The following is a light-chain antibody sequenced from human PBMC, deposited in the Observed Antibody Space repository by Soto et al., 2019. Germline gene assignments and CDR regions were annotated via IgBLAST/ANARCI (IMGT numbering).Light chain of an antibody. J-gene: IGLJ3*02. CDR3: MSYIGSVVWV. Sequence: QTVVTQAPSSSVSPGGTVTLTCGLSSGSVSTSYYPSWHQQTPGQAPRTLIYNTDTRSSGVPDRFSGSILGNKAALTITGAQAEDESEYYCMSYIGSVVWVFGGGTKVTVL. CDR2: NTD. CDR1: SGSVSTSYY. V-gene: IGLV8-61*01.